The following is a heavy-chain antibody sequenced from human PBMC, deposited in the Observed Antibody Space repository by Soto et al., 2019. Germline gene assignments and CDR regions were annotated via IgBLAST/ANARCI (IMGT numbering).Heavy chain of an antibody. V-gene: IGHV3-15*01. CDR2: IKSKTDGGTT. CDR3: TIRWLRLGAFDY. D-gene: IGHD5-12*01. CDR1: GFTFSNAW. J-gene: IGHJ4*02. Sequence: EVQLAESGGGLVKPGGSIRLSCAASGFTFSNAWMSWVRQAPGKGLEWVGRIKSKTDGGTTDYAAPVKGRFTISRDDSKNTLYLQMNSLKTEDTAVYYCTIRWLRLGAFDYWGQGTLVTVSS.